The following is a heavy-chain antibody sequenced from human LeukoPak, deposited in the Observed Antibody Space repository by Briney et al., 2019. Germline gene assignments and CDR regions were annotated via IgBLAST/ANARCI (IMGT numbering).Heavy chain of an antibody. J-gene: IGHJ4*02. D-gene: IGHD5-18*01. Sequence: SETLSLTCAVYGVSFSGYYWSWLRQPPGKGGEGIGEINHSGSTNYNPSLKSRVTISVDTSKNQFSLKLSSVTAADTAVYYCARERGYSYGSVYFDYWGQGTLVTVSS. CDR1: GVSFSGYY. CDR2: INHSGST. V-gene: IGHV4-34*01. CDR3: ARERGYSYGSVYFDY.